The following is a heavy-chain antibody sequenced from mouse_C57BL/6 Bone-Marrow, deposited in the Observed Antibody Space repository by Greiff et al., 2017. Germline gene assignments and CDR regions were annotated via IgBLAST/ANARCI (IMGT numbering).Heavy chain of an antibody. D-gene: IGHD1-1*01. CDR2: IDPSDSYT. Sequence: VQLQQPGAELVRPGTSVKLSCKASGYTFTSYWMHWVKQRPGQGLEWIGVIDPSDSYTNYNQTFKGKATLTVDTSSSTAYMQLSSLTSEDSAVYYCARGYYGSSYPQVGYFDVWGTGTTVTVSS. J-gene: IGHJ1*03. V-gene: IGHV1-59*01. CDR3: ARGYYGSSYPQVGYFDV. CDR1: GYTFTSYW.